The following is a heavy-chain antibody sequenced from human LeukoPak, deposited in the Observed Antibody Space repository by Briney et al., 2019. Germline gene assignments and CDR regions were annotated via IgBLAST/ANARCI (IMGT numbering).Heavy chain of an antibody. V-gene: IGHV3-21*01. Sequence: GGSLRLSCAASGFTFSSYSMNWARRAPGKGLEWVSSISSSSSYIYYADSVKGRFTISRDNAKNSLYLQMNSPRAEDTAVYYCARDVSSSWSNSFDYWGQGTLVTVSS. CDR3: ARDVSSSWSNSFDY. CDR1: GFTFSSYS. D-gene: IGHD6-13*01. CDR2: ISSSSSYI. J-gene: IGHJ4*02.